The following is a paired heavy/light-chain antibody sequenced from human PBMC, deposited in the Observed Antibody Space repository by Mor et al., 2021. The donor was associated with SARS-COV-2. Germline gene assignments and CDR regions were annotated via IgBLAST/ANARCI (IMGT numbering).Heavy chain of an antibody. V-gene: IGHV3-23*01. CDR1: GFTFSSYA. CDR2: ISASGDFA. Sequence: EVLLLESGGDLVQPGGSLRVSCEASGFTFSSYAMSWVRQGPEKGLEWVSGISASGDFADYADSVKGRFTISRDNSKNTVYLEMNSLRVEDTAVYYCANKRGGNNPFEFWGQGTLVTVSS. D-gene: IGHD1-26*01. CDR3: ANKRGGNNPFEF. J-gene: IGHJ4*02.
Light chain of an antibody. V-gene: IGKV3-15*01. CDR2: GAS. Sequence: EIVMTQSPATLSVSPGERVTLSCRASQSVSNNLAWYQQKPGQGPRLLISGASTRATGIPARFSGSGSGTDFTLTISSLQSEDFALYYCQQYNNWPSSTFGQGTKVEIK. CDR3: QQYNNWPSST. CDR1: QSVSNN. J-gene: IGKJ1*01.